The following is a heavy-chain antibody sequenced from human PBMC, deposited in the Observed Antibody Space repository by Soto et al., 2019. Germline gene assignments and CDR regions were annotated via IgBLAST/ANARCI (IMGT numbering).Heavy chain of an antibody. V-gene: IGHV3-9*01. CDR2: ISWNSVAV. J-gene: IGHJ4*02. Sequence: PGGSLRLSCAASGFTFDDYAMHWVRQVPGKGLEWVSGISWNSVAVAYADSVKGRFTISRDNAKNTLSLQMSSLRTEDTAFSHCAKGRSFHYLDDWGQGTLVTVSS. D-gene: IGHD3-16*02. CDR3: AKGRSFHYLDD. CDR1: GFTFDDYA.